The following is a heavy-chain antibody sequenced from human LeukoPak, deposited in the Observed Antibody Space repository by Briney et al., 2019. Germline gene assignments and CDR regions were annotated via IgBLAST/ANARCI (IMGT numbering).Heavy chain of an antibody. Sequence: AGGSLRLSCAASGFTFSSYGMHWVRQAPGKGLEWVAFIRYDGSNKYYADFVKGRFTISRDNSRNTLYLQMNSLRAEDTAVYYCAKSDDILTPKDAFDIWGQGTMVTVSS. CDR2: IRYDGSNK. CDR3: AKSDDILTPKDAFDI. V-gene: IGHV3-30*02. D-gene: IGHD3-9*01. J-gene: IGHJ3*02. CDR1: GFTFSSYG.